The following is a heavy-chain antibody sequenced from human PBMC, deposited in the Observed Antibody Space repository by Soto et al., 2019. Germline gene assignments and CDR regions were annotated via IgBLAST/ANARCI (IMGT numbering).Heavy chain of an antibody. D-gene: IGHD6-19*01. J-gene: IGHJ4*02. CDR1: GYSFTSYW. Sequence: GESLKISCQGSGYSFTSYWISWVRQMPGKGLEWMGRIDPGGSGTTYSPSFQGHVTISVDKSITTAHLQWSSLKASDTAMYFCERLTDSSGRDYWGQGTQVTVSS. CDR2: IDPGGSGT. V-gene: IGHV5-10-1*01. CDR3: ERLTDSSGRDY.